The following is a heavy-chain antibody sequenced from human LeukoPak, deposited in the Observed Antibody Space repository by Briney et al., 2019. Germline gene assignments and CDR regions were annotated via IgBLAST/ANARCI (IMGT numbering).Heavy chain of an antibody. V-gene: IGHV3-48*01. CDR2: ISSSSSTI. CDR3: ARDCEWCGSGSYPTLLFRYYGMDV. J-gene: IGHJ6*02. CDR1: GFTFSSYS. D-gene: IGHD3-10*01. Sequence: GGSLRLSCAASGFTFSSYSMNWVRQAPGKGLEWVSYISSSSSTIYYADSVKGRFTISRDNAKNSRYLQMNSLRAEDTAVYYCARDCEWCGSGSYPTLLFRYYGMDVWGQGTTVTVSS.